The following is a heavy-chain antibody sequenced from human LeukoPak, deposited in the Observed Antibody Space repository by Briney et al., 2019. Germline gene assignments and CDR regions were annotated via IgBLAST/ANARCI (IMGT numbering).Heavy chain of an antibody. D-gene: IGHD3-9*01. J-gene: IGHJ4*02. CDR1: GFTVSTNY. CDR2: ISSGGTT. CDR3: ARNYYDVLTGVRN. V-gene: IGHV3-53*01. Sequence: GRSLRLSCAASGFTVSTNYMSWVRQAPGKGLEWVSLISSGGTTYYADSVKGRFTISRDNSKNTLYLQMNSLRAEDTAVYYCARNYYDVLTGVRNWGQGTLVIVSS.